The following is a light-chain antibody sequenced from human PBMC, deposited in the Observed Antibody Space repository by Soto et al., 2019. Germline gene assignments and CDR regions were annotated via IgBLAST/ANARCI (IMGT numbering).Light chain of an antibody. Sequence: QSALTQPASVSGSPGQSITISCTGTSSDVGGYNFVAWYQHHPGKAPKLMIYEVSNRPSGVSNRFSGSKSGNTASLTISGLQAEDEADYYCGSYTSSITVVFGGGTKLTVL. V-gene: IGLV2-14*01. J-gene: IGLJ2*01. CDR1: SSDVGGYNF. CDR2: EVS. CDR3: GSYTSSITVV.